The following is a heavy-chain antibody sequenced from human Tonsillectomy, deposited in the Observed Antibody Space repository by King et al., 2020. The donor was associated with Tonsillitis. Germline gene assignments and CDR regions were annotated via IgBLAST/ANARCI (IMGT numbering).Heavy chain of an antibody. V-gene: IGHV3-48*03. J-gene: IGHJ4*02. D-gene: IGHD3-10*01. CDR3: ARYYGSGTYLDY. Sequence: VQLVESGGGLVQPGGSLRLSCAASGFTFSSYEMNWVRQAPGKGLKWVSYISGIGSAIYYADSVKGRFTISRDNAKNSLYLQMNSLRAEDTAIYYCARYYGSGTYLDYWGQGTLVTVSS. CDR1: GFTFSSYE. CDR2: ISGIGSAI.